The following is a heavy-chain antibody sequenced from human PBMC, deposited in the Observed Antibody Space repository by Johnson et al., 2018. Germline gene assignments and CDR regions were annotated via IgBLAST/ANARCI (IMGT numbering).Heavy chain of an antibody. Sequence: QVQLQESGPGLVKPSETLSLTCTVSGGSISSYYWSWIRQPAGKGLEWIGRISSSGNTNYNPTLKRRVTMSVDTSTNQISLKLSSVTAADPAVYYCARGDTPGRGFDYWGQGTLVTVSS. CDR1: GGSISSYY. CDR2: ISSSGNT. J-gene: IGHJ4*02. CDR3: ARGDTPGRGFDY. V-gene: IGHV4-4*07. D-gene: IGHD3-10*01.